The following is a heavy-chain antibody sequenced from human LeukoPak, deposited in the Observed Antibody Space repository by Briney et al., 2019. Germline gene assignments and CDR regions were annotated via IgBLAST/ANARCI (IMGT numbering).Heavy chain of an antibody. J-gene: IGHJ4*02. D-gene: IGHD2-2*01. V-gene: IGHV1-2*02. Sequence: ASVKVSCKASGYTFITYYIHWVRQAPGQGLEWMGWINPYSGAINYAQKFQGRVTLTRDTSISTAYMELSRLTSGDTAVYYCARDPKSQLLLDYWGQGTLVTVSS. CDR2: INPYSGAI. CDR3: ARDPKSQLLLDY. CDR1: GYTFITYY.